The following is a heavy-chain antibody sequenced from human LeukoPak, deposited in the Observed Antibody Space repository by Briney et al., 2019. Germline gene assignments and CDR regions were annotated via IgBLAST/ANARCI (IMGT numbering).Heavy chain of an antibody. CDR1: GDSISKDYYC. V-gene: IGHV4-39*07. D-gene: IGHD5-24*01. CDR3: ARDHIDGYNPNNWFDP. CDR2: IYNNANT. J-gene: IGHJ5*02. Sequence: SETLSLTCTVSGDSISKDYYCWAWIRQPPGKGLEWIGTIYNNANTYYNPPLESRVTMSVDTSKNQISLTLTSVTAADTAVYYCARDHIDGYNPNNWFDPWGQGTLVTVSS.